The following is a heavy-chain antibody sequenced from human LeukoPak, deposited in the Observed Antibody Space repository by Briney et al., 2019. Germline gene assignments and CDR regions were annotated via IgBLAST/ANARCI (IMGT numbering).Heavy chain of an antibody. V-gene: IGHV1-69*13. Sequence: ASVKVSCKASGGTFSSYAISWVRQAPGQGLEWMGGIIPIFGTANYAQKFQGRVTITADESTSTAYMELSSLRSEDTAVYYCARTKEIGVVEPGEGMDVWGQGTTVTVSS. J-gene: IGHJ6*02. D-gene: IGHD3-3*01. CDR3: ARTKEIGVVEPGEGMDV. CDR1: GGTFSSYA. CDR2: IIPIFGTA.